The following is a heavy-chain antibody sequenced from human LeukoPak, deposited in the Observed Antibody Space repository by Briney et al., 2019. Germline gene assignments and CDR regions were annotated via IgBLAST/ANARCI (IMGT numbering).Heavy chain of an antibody. CDR3: ARDRGGTVMVYTRGKDYYYMDV. D-gene: IGHD2-8*01. Sequence: GGSLRLSCAASGFTVSSNYMSWVRQAPGTGLEWVSEIYSDGSTYYAASVKGRFSISRGNARNSLYLQMNSLRAEDTAVYYCARDRGGTVMVYTRGKDYYYMDVWGKGTTVTVSS. CDR1: GFTVSSNY. CDR2: IYSDGST. J-gene: IGHJ6*03. V-gene: IGHV3-53*01.